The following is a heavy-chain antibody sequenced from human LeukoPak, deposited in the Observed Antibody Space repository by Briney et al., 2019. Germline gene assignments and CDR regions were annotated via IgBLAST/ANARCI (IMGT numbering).Heavy chain of an antibody. D-gene: IGHD5-12*01. CDR2: ISAYNGNT. CDR1: GYTFTSYG. Sequence: ASVKVSCKASGYTFTSYGISWVRQAPGQGLEWMGWISAYNGNTNYAHKLQGRVTMTTDTSTSTAYMEMKRLRSDDTAVYYCARAPNYRGYDQRPFDCCGQGTLVTVSS. V-gene: IGHV1-18*01. J-gene: IGHJ4*02. CDR3: ARAPNYRGYDQRPFDC.